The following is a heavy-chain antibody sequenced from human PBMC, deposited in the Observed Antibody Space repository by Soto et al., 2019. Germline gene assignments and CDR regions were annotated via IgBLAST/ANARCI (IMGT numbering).Heavy chain of an antibody. D-gene: IGHD3-10*01. V-gene: IGHV4-39*01. Sequence: SETLSLTCTVSGGSISSSSYYWGWIRQPPGKGLEWIGSIYYSGSTYYNPSLKSRVTISVDTSKNQFSLKLSSVTAADTAVYYCARVSAGRSLGHKQQTGRRHFDYWGQGTLVTVSS. J-gene: IGHJ4*02. CDR1: GGSISSSSYY. CDR2: IYYSGST. CDR3: ARVSAGRSLGHKQQTGRRHFDY.